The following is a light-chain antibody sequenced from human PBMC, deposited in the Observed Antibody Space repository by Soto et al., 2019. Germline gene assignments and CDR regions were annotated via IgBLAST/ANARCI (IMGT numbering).Light chain of an antibody. V-gene: IGKV2-30*01. J-gene: IGKJ1*01. CDR3: VHSVQWPWT. Sequence: DVVMTQSPLALPVTLGQPASTSCRSSHSLVFGDGYTYLNWFQQRPGQSPRRLIYKVSSRDSGVPDRFSGSGSGTDFTLKISRVEAEDVGVYYCVHSVQWPWTFGQGTTVEIK. CDR1: HSLVFGDGYTY. CDR2: KVS.